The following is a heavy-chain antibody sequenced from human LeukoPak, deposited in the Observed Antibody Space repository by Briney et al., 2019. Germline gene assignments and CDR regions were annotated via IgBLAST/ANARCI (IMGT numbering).Heavy chain of an antibody. CDR1: GFTFSSYP. CDR2: ISSNGGST. CDR3: GFDL. J-gene: IGHJ3*01. Sequence: PGGSLRLSSSASGFTFSSYPMHWVRQAPGKGLEYVSAISSNGGSTHYADSVKGRFTISRDNSKNTVYLQMSSLYCTTGVAADYGFDLWGQGTMVTVSS. V-gene: IGHV3-64D*06. D-gene: IGHD2-15*01.